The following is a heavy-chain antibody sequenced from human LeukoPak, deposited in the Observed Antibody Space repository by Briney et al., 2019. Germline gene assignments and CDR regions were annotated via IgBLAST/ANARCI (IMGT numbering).Heavy chain of an antibody. D-gene: IGHD3-3*01. Sequence: GASVKVSCKASGYTFTSYDINWVRQATGQGLEWVGWMNPSSGNTGYAQKFQGRVTITRNTSISTAYMELSSLRSEDTAVYYCARGPSRPYYDFWSGYYFNYWGQGTLVTVSS. CDR1: GYTFTSYD. J-gene: IGHJ4*02. V-gene: IGHV1-8*03. CDR3: ARGPSRPYYDFWSGYYFNY. CDR2: MNPSSGNT.